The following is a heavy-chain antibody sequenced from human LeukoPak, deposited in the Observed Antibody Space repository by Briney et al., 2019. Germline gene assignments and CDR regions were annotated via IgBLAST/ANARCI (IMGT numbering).Heavy chain of an antibody. V-gene: IGHV4-34*01. CDR2: VGHSGSA. CDR3: AREITITMIVVWFDP. CDR1: GGSISSYY. J-gene: IGHJ5*02. Sequence: PSETLSLTCTVSGGSISSYYWSWIRQPPGKGLEWIGDVGHSGSADYNPSLKSRVTVSADPSKTQFSLKLSSVTAADTAVYYCAREITITMIVVWFDPWGQGTLVTVSS. D-gene: IGHD3-22*01.